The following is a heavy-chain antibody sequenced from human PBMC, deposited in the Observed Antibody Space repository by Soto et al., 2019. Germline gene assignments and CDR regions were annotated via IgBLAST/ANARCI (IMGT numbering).Heavy chain of an antibody. CDR1: GGSISSYY. CDR2: IYYSGST. CDR3: ARGRFGQNYYHYYMDV. Sequence: PSETLSLTCTVSGGSISSYYWSWIRQPPGKGLEWIGYIYYSGSTNYNPSLKSRVTISVDTSKNQFSLKLSSVTAADTAVYYCARGRFGQNYYHYYMDVWGKGTTVTVSS. V-gene: IGHV4-59*01. J-gene: IGHJ6*03. D-gene: IGHD3-10*01.